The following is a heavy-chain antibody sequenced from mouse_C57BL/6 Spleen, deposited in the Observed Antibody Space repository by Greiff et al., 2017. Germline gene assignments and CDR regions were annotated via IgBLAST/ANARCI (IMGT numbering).Heavy chain of an antibody. Sequence: VQLQESGAELVRPGTSVKLSCKASGYTFTSYWMHWVKQRPGQGLEWIGVIDPSDSYTNYNQKFKGKATLTVDTSSSTAYMQLSSLTSEDSAVYYCAVIATSRDAMDYWGQGTSVTVSS. D-gene: IGHD5-5*01. CDR2: IDPSDSYT. J-gene: IGHJ4*01. V-gene: IGHV1-59*01. CDR3: AVIATSRDAMDY. CDR1: GYTFTSYW.